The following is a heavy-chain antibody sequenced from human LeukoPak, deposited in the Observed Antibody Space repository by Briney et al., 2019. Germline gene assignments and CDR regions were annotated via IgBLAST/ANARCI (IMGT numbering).Heavy chain of an antibody. Sequence: GGSLRLSCTASGFTFTSYWMTWVRQAPGRELEWVASIKEDGSEKQYVESVRGRFTISRDNAKNSLYLQMSSLTAEDTAVYYCVGNVEFWGQRTLVSVSS. J-gene: IGHJ4*02. CDR1: GFTFTSYW. V-gene: IGHV3-7*02. CDR2: IKEDGSEK. CDR3: VGNVEF.